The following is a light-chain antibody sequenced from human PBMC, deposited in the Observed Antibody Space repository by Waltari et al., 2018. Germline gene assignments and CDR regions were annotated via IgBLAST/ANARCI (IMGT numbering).Light chain of an antibody. CDR2: WAS. CDR3: QQYNSYWT. CDR1: QSVLYGPNRKYF. J-gene: IGKJ1*01. Sequence: DISMTQSPDSLTVSLGERATIHCTSSQSVLYGPNRKYFIAWYQQKSGQPPKLLISWASTRESGVPDHFSGSGSGTEFTLTISSLQPDDFATYYCQQYNSYWTFGQGTKVEIK. V-gene: IGKV4-1*01.